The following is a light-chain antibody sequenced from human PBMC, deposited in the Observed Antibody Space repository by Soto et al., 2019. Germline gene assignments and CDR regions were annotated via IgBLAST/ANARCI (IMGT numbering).Light chain of an antibody. J-gene: IGKJ4*01. CDR1: QSISNL. CDR2: KAS. CDR3: QHYNSYPLT. Sequence: DIQMTQSPSTLSASVGERVTITCRASQSISNLLAWYQQKPGQAPKFLIYKASILASGVPSRFSGSGSGTEFTLTISSLQPDDFATYYCQHYNSYPLTFGGGTKVEIK. V-gene: IGKV1-5*03.